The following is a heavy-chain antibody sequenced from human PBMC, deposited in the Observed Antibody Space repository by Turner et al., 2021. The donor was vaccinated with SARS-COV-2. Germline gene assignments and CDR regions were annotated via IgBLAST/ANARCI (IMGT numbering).Heavy chain of an antibody. CDR1: GFVVSSNP. V-gene: IGHV3-53*02. CDR2: IYSGGST. J-gene: IGHJ6*02. CDR3: ARPFGTAVVPPS. Sequence: EVQLVETGGGLIQPGGSLGLSCAASGFVVSSNPMNWVRQAPGKGREWISVIYSGGSTYYADSVKGRFTISRDSSKNTLYLQMNSLRAEDTAVYYCARPFGTAVVPPSWGQGTTVTVSS. D-gene: IGHD2-2*01.